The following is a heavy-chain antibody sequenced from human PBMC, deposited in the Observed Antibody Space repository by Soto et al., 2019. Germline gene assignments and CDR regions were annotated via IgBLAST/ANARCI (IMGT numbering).Heavy chain of an antibody. V-gene: IGHV3-33*01. Sequence: GGSLRLSCAASGFTFSNYGMHWVRQAPGKGLEWVAVIWYDGSNTYYAVSLKGRLTISRDNSKNTVYLQMNSLRDEDTAVYYCAVLWFGEPASFDYWGQGTLVTVSS. J-gene: IGHJ4*02. D-gene: IGHD3-10*01. CDR1: GFTFSNYG. CDR3: AVLWFGEPASFDY. CDR2: IWYDGSNT.